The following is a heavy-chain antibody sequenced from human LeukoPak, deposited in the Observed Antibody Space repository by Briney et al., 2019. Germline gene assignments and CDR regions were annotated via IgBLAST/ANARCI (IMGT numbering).Heavy chain of an antibody. CDR3: ARDRRTLLWTPTHYYYGMDV. CDR2: FDPEDGET. Sequence: ASVKVSCKVSGYTLTELSMHWVRQAPGKGLEWMGGFDPEDGETIYAQKFQGRVTMTEDTSTDTAYMELSSLRSDDTAVYYCARDRRTLLWTPTHYYYGMDVWGQGTTVTVSS. CDR1: GYTLTELS. J-gene: IGHJ6*02. D-gene: IGHD3-10*01. V-gene: IGHV1-24*01.